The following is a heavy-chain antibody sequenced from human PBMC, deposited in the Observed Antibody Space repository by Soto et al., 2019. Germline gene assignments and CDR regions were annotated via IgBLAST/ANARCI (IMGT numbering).Heavy chain of an antibody. CDR1: GFTFSSYD. CDR3: ARDDITMVRGVIITASGMDV. D-gene: IGHD3-10*01. J-gene: IGHJ6*02. CDR2: IGTAGDT. Sequence: GGSLRLSCAASGFTFSSYDMHWVRQATGKGLEWVSAIGTAGDTYYPGSVKGRFTISRENAKNSLYLQMNSLRAEDTAVYYCARDDITMVRGVIITASGMDVWGQGTTVTVSS. V-gene: IGHV3-13*01.